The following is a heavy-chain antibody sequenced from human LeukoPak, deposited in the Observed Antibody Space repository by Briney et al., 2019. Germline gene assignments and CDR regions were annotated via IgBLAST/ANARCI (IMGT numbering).Heavy chain of an antibody. CDR2: IYYSGST. CDR3: ARDMGNGGGNI. J-gene: IGHJ3*02. Sequence: SETLSLTCTVSGGSISSYSWSWIRQPPGKGLEWIGYIYYSGSTNYNPSLKSRVTISVDTSKNQFSLKLSSVTAADTAVYYCARDMGNGGGNIWGQGTMVTVSS. V-gene: IGHV4-59*01. CDR1: GGSISSYS. D-gene: IGHD4-23*01.